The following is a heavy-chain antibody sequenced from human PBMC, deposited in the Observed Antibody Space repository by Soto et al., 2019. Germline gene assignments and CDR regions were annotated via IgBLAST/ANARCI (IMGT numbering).Heavy chain of an antibody. J-gene: IGHJ4*02. CDR1: GFTFSSYA. CDR3: AKSGVRDYVWGSYRYTPRETYYFDY. V-gene: IGHV3-23*01. D-gene: IGHD3-16*02. Sequence: EVQLLESGGGLVQPGGSLRLSCAASGFTFSSYAMSWVRQAPGKGLEWVSAISGSGGSTYYADSVKGRFTSSRDNSKNTLYLEMNSLRAEDTAVYYCAKSGVRDYVWGSYRYTPRETYYFDYWGQGTLVTVSS. CDR2: ISGSGGST.